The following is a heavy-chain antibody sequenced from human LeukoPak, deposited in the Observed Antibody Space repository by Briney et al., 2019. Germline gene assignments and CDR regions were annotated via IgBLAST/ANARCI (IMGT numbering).Heavy chain of an antibody. Sequence: GGSLRLSRAVSGITLSNYGMSWVRQAPGKGLEWVAGISGSGGGTNYADSVQGRFTISRDNPKNTLYLQMNGLRAEDTAVYFCAKRGVVIRVILVGFHKEAYYFDSWGQGALVTVSS. J-gene: IGHJ4*02. CDR3: AKRGVVIRVILVGFHKEAYYFDS. V-gene: IGHV3-23*01. D-gene: IGHD3-22*01. CDR2: ISGSGGGT. CDR1: GITLSNYG.